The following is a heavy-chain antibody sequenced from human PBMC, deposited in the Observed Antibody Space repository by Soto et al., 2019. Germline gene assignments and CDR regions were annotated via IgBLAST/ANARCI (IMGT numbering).Heavy chain of an antibody. D-gene: IGHD3-3*01. V-gene: IGHV4-59*01. CDR2: ISYGGST. CDR3: ARGLFDFWSGWDY. Sequence: ESLGLTGPVSGVSISSYYWYWIRQPPGKGLEWIGYISYGGSTNYNPSLKSLVTISVDTSKNQFFLKLTSVTAADTAVYYCARGLFDFWSGWDYWGQGTLVTVYS. CDR1: GVSISSYY. J-gene: IGHJ4*02.